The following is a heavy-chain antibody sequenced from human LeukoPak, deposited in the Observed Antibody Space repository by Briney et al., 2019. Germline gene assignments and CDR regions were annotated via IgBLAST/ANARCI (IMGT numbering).Heavy chain of an antibody. V-gene: IGHV3-30-3*01. Sequence: GRSLRLSCAASGFTFSSYAMHWVRQAPGKGLEWVAVISYDGSNKYYADSVKGRFTISRDNSKNTLYLQMNSLRAEDTAVYYRARNQLDGYNHMAPHDYWGQGTLVTVSS. CDR1: GFTFSSYA. J-gene: IGHJ4*02. CDR3: ARNQLDGYNHMAPHDY. CDR2: ISYDGSNK. D-gene: IGHD5-24*01.